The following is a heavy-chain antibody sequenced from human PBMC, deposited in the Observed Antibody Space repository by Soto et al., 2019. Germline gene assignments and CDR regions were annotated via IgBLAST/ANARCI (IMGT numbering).Heavy chain of an antibody. CDR2: IYYRGNA. CDR3: ARLEGLATTSYYFDF. CDR1: DDSINSDKYY. J-gene: IGHJ4*02. Sequence: QLQLQESGPGLVKPSETLSLTCSVSDDSINSDKYYWGWIRQPPGKGLEWIGSIYYRGNAYYNPSLQTRVTISLDKSRSRFSLKRNSVTAAASAVYFCARLEGLATTSYYFDFWGPGALVTVSS. V-gene: IGHV4-39*01. D-gene: IGHD3-9*01.